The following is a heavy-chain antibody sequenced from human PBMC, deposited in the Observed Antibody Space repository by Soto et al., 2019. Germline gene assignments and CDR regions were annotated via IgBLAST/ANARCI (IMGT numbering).Heavy chain of an antibody. CDR3: VRELGFSSTWPAY. D-gene: IGHD2-2*01. J-gene: IGHJ4*02. Sequence: QVRLVESGGGVVQPGRSLRLSCAASGFSLSSYGMHWVRQAPGKGLEWVADSSFDGSDAHYADSVKGRFTISRDSSTLYLQMNSLRGDDTATYFCVRELGFSSTWPAYWGQGTLVTVSS. CDR1: GFSLSSYG. CDR2: SSFDGSDA. V-gene: IGHV3-30*19.